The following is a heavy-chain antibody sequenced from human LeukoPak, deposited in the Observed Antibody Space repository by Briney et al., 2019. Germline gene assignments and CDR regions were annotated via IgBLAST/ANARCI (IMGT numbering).Heavy chain of an antibody. J-gene: IGHJ3*02. CDR2: IYYSGST. V-gene: IGHV4-59*01. D-gene: IGHD3-22*01. CDR3: ARVVVIGAFDI. Sequence: PSGTLSLTCTVSGGSISSYYWSWIRQPPGKGLEWIGYIYYSGSTNYNPSLKSRVTISVDTSKNQFSLKLSSVTAADTAVYYCARVVVIGAFDIWGQGTMVTVSS. CDR1: GGSISSYY.